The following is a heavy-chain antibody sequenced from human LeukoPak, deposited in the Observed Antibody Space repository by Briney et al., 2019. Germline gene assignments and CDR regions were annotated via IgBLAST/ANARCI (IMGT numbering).Heavy chain of an antibody. CDR1: GFTFSRYS. Sequence: PGGSLRLSCAASGFTFSRYSMNWVRQAPGKGLEWVSSISSTSSYIYYADSLKGRFTISRDNAKNSLYLQMNSLRAEDTAVYYCARDGITVVRGVTALDYWGQGTLVTVSS. CDR3: ARDGITVVRGVTALDY. V-gene: IGHV3-21*01. CDR2: ISSTSSYI. J-gene: IGHJ4*02. D-gene: IGHD3-10*01.